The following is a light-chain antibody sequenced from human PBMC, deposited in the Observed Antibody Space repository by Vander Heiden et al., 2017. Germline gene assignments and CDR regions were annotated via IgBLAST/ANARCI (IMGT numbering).Light chain of an antibody. CDR1: SSDIGNNNY. CDR3: SSYTSGTSVL. V-gene: IGLV2-14*03. J-gene: IGLJ2*01. Sequence: ALTQTASVSRSPGQPITISCTGTSSDIGNNNYVSWYQQYPGKAPKLIIYEVSNRPSGVSDRFSGSKLGNTASLTISGLQGEDAADYYCSSYTSGTSVLFGGGTKLTVV. CDR2: EVS.